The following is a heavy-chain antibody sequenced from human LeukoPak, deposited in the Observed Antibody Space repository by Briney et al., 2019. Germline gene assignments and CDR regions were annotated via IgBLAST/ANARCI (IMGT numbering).Heavy chain of an antibody. CDR3: ARDPEIPLYYFDY. CDR1: GGSISSSSYY. V-gene: IGHV4-39*07. CDR2: IYYSGST. J-gene: IGHJ4*02. D-gene: IGHD5-24*01. Sequence: SETLSLTCTVSGGSISSSSYYWGWIRQPPGKGLEWIGSIYYSGSTYYNPSLKSRVTISVDTSKNQFSLKLSSVTAADTAVYYCARDPEIPLYYFDYWGQGTLVTVSS.